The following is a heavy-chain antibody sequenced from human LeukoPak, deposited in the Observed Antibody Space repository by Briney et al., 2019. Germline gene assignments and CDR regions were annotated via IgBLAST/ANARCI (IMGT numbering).Heavy chain of an antibody. V-gene: IGHV4-39*01. CDR3: ASGAYYYDSSGYYSGPPDL. D-gene: IGHD3-22*01. J-gene: IGHJ5*02. CDR1: GGSISSSSYY. Sequence: SETRSLTCTVSGGSISSSSYYWGWIRQPPGKGLEWIGSIYYSGSTYYNPSLKSRVTISVDTSKNQFSLTLSSVTAADTAVYYCASGAYYYDSSGYYSGPPDLWGQGTLVTVSS. CDR2: IYYSGST.